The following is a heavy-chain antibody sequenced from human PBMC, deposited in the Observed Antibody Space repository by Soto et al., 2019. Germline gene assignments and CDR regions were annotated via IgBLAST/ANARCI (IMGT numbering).Heavy chain of an antibody. CDR2: IIPILGIA. Sequence: ASVKVSCKASGGTLSNYTITWVRQAPGQGLEWMGRIIPILGIANYAQKLQGRVTITADKSTSTAYMELSSLRSEDTAVYYCASISAEVDYGSGSYYNALADWGQGTLVTVPS. CDR1: GGTLSNYT. D-gene: IGHD3-10*01. V-gene: IGHV1-69*02. J-gene: IGHJ4*02. CDR3: ASISAEVDYGSGSYYNALAD.